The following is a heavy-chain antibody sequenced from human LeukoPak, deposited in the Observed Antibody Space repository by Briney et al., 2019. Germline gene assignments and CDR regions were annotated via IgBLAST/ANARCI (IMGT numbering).Heavy chain of an antibody. CDR2: IIPIFGIA. V-gene: IGHV1-69*04. D-gene: IGHD2-2*01. Sequence: SVKVSCKASGGTFSSYAISWVRQAPGQGLEWMGRIIPIFGIANYAQKFQGRVTITADKSTSTAYMELSSLRSEDTAVYYCARDPSCCLGDQHNWFDPWGQGTLVTVSS. CDR3: ARDPSCCLGDQHNWFDP. J-gene: IGHJ5*02. CDR1: GGTFSSYA.